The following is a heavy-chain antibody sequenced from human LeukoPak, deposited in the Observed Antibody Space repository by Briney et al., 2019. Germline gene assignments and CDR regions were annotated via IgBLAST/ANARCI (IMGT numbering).Heavy chain of an antibody. Sequence: GRSLRLSCAASGFTFSSYSMNWVRQAPGKGLEWVSSISSSSSYIYYADSVKGRFTISRDNAKNSLYLQMNSLRAEDTAVYYCARDLHYYGSGSYYYYGMDVWGKGTTVTVSS. CDR3: ARDLHYYGSGSYYYYGMDV. CDR2: ISSSSSYI. D-gene: IGHD3-10*01. V-gene: IGHV3-21*01. CDR1: GFTFSSYS. J-gene: IGHJ6*04.